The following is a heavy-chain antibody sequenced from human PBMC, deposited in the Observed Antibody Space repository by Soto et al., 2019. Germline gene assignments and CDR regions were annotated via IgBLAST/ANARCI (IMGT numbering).Heavy chain of an antibody. Sequence: GGSLRLSCAASGFTFDDYAMHWVRQAPGKGLEWVSGISWNSGSIGYADSVKGRFTISRDNAKNSLYLQMNSLRAEDTALYYCAKDISGTTVTTFDYWGQGT. J-gene: IGHJ4*02. D-gene: IGHD4-17*01. CDR3: AKDISGTTVTTFDY. V-gene: IGHV3-9*01. CDR2: ISWNSGSI. CDR1: GFTFDDYA.